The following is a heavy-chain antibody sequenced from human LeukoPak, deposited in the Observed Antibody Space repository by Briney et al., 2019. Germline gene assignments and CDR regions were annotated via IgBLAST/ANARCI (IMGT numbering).Heavy chain of an antibody. J-gene: IGHJ3*02. D-gene: IGHD3-22*01. CDR2: IYYSGST. V-gene: IGHV4-39*01. CDR3: ARRRMIVVTNDAFDI. Sequence: SETLSLTCTVSGGSISSSSYYWGWIRQPPGKGLEWIGSIYYSGSTYYNASLKSRVTISVDTSKNQFSLKLSSVTAADTAVYYCARRRMIVVTNDAFDIWGQGTMVTVSS. CDR1: GGSISSSSYY.